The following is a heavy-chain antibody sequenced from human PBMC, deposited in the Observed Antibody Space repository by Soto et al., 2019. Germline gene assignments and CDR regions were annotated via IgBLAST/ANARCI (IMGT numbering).Heavy chain of an antibody. CDR2: IYYSGST. Sequence: SETLSLTCTVSGGSISSSSYYWGWIRQPPGKGLEWIGSIYYSGSTYYNPSLKSRVTISVDTSKNQFSLKLSSVTAADTAVYYCAAPEYSSPFDYWGQGTLVTVSS. V-gene: IGHV4-39*01. D-gene: IGHD6-6*01. CDR1: GGSISSSSYY. J-gene: IGHJ4*02. CDR3: AAPEYSSPFDY.